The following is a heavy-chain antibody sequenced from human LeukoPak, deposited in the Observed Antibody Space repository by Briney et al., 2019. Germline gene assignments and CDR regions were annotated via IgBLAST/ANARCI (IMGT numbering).Heavy chain of an antibody. CDR2: ISTSGTTI. J-gene: IGHJ3*02. CDR3: ARNGIFVFDI. D-gene: IGHD2-21*01. CDR1: GFTFSTYS. Sequence: GGSLRLSCAASGFTFSTYSMNWVRQAPGKGLEWVSHISTSGTTIYNADSVKSRFTISRDNAKNSLYLQMNSLRDEDTAVYYCARNGIFVFDIWGQGTMVSVSS. V-gene: IGHV3-48*02.